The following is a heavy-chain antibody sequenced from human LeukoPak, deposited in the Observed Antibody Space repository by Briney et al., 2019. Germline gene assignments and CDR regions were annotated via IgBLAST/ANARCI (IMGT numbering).Heavy chain of an antibody. CDR2: ISYDGSNK. CDR3: AKEDDFWSGYLKIRANGMDF. CDR1: GFTFSSYG. V-gene: IGHV3-30*18. D-gene: IGHD3-3*01. Sequence: PGGSLRLSCAASGFTFSSYGMHWVRQAPGKGLEWVAVISYDGSNKYYADSVKGRFTISRDNSKNTLYLQMNSLRAEDTAVYYCAKEDDFWSGYLKIRANGMDFWGQGTTVTVSS. J-gene: IGHJ6*02.